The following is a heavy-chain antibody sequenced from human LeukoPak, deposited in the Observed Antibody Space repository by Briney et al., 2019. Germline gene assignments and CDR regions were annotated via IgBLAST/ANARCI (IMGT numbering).Heavy chain of an antibody. CDR1: GYTFTGHY. J-gene: IGHJ3*01. Sequence: ASVKVSCKASGYTFTGHYIHWMRQAPGQGLEWMGWINPNGGATRFAQKFQGRVTMTRDTSITTAYMDLTSLRSDDTAVYYCSRDRADGSMNAFDVWGQGTLVTVPS. CDR3: SRDRADGSMNAFDV. CDR2: INPNGGAT. D-gene: IGHD1-1*01. V-gene: IGHV1-2*02.